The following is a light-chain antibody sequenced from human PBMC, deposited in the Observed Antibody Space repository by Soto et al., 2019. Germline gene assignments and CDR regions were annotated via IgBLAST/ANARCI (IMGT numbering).Light chain of an antibody. J-gene: IGKJ5*01. CDR3: QHYQSGHPIT. Sequence: ILRTQYPYPLSFSPGERATLSCRAAQSVGTRLAWYQHKTGQAPRLLISGASSRATGIPDRFTGSGSETSFTLTISRLEPEDFALYYCQHYQSGHPITFGQGTRLEIK. CDR2: GAS. CDR1: QSVGTR. V-gene: IGKV3-20*01.